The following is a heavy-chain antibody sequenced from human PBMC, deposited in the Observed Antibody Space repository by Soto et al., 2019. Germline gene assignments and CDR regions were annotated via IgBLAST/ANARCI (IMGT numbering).Heavy chain of an antibody. V-gene: IGHV1-69*13. CDR2: IIPIFGTA. CDR1: GGTFSSYA. CDR3: ARPITMIVVIDAFDI. D-gene: IGHD3-22*01. J-gene: IGHJ3*02. Sequence: GASVKVSCKASGGTFSSYAISWVRQAPGQGLEWMGGIIPIFGTANYAQKFQGRVTITADESTSTAYMELSSLRSEDTAVYYCARPITMIVVIDAFDIWGQGTMVTVSS.